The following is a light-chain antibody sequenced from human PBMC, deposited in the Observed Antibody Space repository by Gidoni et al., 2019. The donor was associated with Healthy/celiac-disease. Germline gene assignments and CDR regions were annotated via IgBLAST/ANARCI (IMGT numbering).Light chain of an antibody. Sequence: DIQMTQSPSSLSASVGDRVTITCQSSQDISNYLNWYQQKPGKAPKLLIYDASNLETGVPSRFSGSGSGTDFTFTSSSLQPEDIATYDCQQYDNLPLTFGGGTKVEIK. CDR2: DAS. CDR3: QQYDNLPLT. V-gene: IGKV1-33*01. J-gene: IGKJ4*01. CDR1: QDISNY.